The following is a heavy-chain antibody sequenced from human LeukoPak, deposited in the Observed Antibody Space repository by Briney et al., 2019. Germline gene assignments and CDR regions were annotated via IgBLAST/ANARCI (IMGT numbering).Heavy chain of an antibody. CDR1: GYSFTSYW. J-gene: IGHJ4*02. CDR3: ARRHYYDSSGYYYGY. Sequence: GESLKISCKGSGYSFTSYWIGWVRQMPGKGLEWMGIIYPGDSDTRYSPPFQGQVTISADKSISTAYLQWSSLKASDTAMYYCARRHYYDSSGYYYGYWGQGTLVTVSS. CDR2: IYPGDSDT. D-gene: IGHD3-22*01. V-gene: IGHV5-51*01.